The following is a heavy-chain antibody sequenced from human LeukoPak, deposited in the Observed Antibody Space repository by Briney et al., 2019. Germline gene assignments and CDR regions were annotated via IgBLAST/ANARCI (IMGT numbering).Heavy chain of an antibody. CDR2: ISGSGGST. CDR1: GFTVSSNY. D-gene: IGHD1-26*01. V-gene: IGHV3-23*01. CDR3: AKEGRGSGSYYAWFDP. Sequence: GGSLRLSCAASGFTVSSNYMSWVRQAPGKGLEWVSAISGSGGSTYYADSVKGRFTISRDNSKNTLYLQMNSLRAEDTAVYYCAKEGRGSGSYYAWFDPWGQGTLVTVSS. J-gene: IGHJ5*02.